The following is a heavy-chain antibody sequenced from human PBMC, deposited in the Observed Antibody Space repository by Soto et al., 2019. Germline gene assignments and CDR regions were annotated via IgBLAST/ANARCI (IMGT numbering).Heavy chain of an antibody. CDR1: GGTFSSYA. CDR3: ARYRIAGSKYYDGMDV. J-gene: IGHJ6*02. Sequence: QVQLVQSGAEVKKPGSSVRVSCKASGGTFSSYAISWVRQAPGQGLEWMGGIIPIFGTDNYAQKFQGRVTITADESTSTAYMELSSLRSEDTAMYYCARYRIAGSKYYDGMDVWGQGTTVTVSS. D-gene: IGHD6-13*01. CDR2: IIPIFGTD. V-gene: IGHV1-69*01.